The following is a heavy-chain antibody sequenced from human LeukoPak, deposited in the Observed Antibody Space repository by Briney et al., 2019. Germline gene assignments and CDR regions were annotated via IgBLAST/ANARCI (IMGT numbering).Heavy chain of an antibody. CDR2: ISGSGGST. CDR3: AKDPQYCSSTSCYRYYYGMDV. CDR1: GFTFSSYA. Sequence: GRSLRLSCAASGFTFSSYAMSWVRQAPGKGLEWVSAISGSGGSTYYADSVKGRFTISRDNSKNTLYLQMNSLRAEDTAVYYCAKDPQYCSSTSCYRYYYGMDVWGQGTTVTVSS. V-gene: IGHV3-23*01. J-gene: IGHJ6*02. D-gene: IGHD2-2*01.